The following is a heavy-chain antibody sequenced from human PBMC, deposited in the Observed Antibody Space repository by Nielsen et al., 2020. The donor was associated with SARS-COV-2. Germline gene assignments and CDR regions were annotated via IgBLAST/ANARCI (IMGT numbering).Heavy chain of an antibody. Sequence: SETLSLTCTVSGGSISSYYWSWIRQPPGKGLEWIGYIYYSGSTNYNPSLKSRVTISVDTSKNQFSLKLSSVTAADTAVYYCARDRVSGSYYNYYYGMDVWGQGTTVTVSS. D-gene: IGHD3-10*01. J-gene: IGHJ6*02. CDR3: ARDRVSGSYYNYYYGMDV. CDR1: GGSISSYY. CDR2: IYYSGST. V-gene: IGHV4-59*12.